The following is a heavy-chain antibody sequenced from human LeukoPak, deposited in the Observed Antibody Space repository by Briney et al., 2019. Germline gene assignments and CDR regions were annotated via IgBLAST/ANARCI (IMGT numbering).Heavy chain of an antibody. D-gene: IGHD3-16*01. V-gene: IGHV4-34*01. Sequence: PSETLSLTCAVYGGSFSGYYWGWIRQPPGKGLEWIGIIYFSGSTYCNPSLKSRVTISVDTSKNQFSLKLSSVTAADTAVYYCARRRFGDSALDYWGQGTMVSVSS. CDR1: GGSFSGYY. CDR2: IYFSGST. J-gene: IGHJ4*02. CDR3: ARRRFGDSALDY.